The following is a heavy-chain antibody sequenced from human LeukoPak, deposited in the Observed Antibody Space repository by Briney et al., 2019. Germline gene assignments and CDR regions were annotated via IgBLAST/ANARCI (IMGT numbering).Heavy chain of an antibody. CDR1: GYTFTSYG. V-gene: IGHV1-18*01. CDR3: ARTCRGGSGSCSAFDI. CDR2: ISAYNGNT. J-gene: IGHJ3*02. D-gene: IGHD3-10*01. Sequence: ASVKVSCKASGYTFTSYGISWVRQAPGQGLEWMGWISAYNGNTNYAQKLQGRVTMTTDTSTSTAYMELRSLRSDDTAVYYCARTCRGGSGSCSAFDIWGQGTMVTVSS.